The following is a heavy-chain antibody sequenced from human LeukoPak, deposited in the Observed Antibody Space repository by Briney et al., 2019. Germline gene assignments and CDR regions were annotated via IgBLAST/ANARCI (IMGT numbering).Heavy chain of an antibody. CDR2: INWNGGST. CDR1: GFTFDDYG. J-gene: IGHJ4*02. V-gene: IGHV3-20*04. D-gene: IGHD3-3*01. CDR3: ARGWSGYYSYYFDY. Sequence: GGSLRLSCAASGFTFDDYGMSWVRQAPGKGLEWVSGINWNGGSTGYADSVKGRFTISRDNAKNSLYLQMNSLRAEDTALYYCARGWSGYYSYYFDYWGQGTLVTVSS.